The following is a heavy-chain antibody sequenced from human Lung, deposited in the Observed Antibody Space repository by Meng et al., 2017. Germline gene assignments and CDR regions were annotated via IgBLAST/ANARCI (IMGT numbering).Heavy chain of an antibody. CDR3: ASGTPGRSYCDY. V-gene: IGHV1-18*01. Sequence: QLHLLQSGPEVTKPGASVRASCKASGYTFGSYGICWVRQAPGQGLEWMGWFVNYVDTYPAPKFQGRVTMTTDTHTNTAFMELRSLTSDDTAVYYCASGTPGRSYCDYWGQGTLVTVSS. D-gene: IGHD2-15*01. CDR2: FVNYVDT. CDR1: GYTFGSYG. J-gene: IGHJ4*02.